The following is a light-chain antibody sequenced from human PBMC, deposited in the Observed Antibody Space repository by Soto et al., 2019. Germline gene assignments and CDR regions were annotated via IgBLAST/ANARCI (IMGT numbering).Light chain of an antibody. CDR3: QQYNSYST. J-gene: IGKJ1*01. CDR2: DAY. V-gene: IGKV3D-15*01. CDR1: QSVATN. Sequence: EVVMTQSPATLSVSPGERATLSFRASQSVATNFAWYQQKPGQAPRLLIYDAYNRATGIPPRFSGSGSGTEFTLTISSLQPDDFATYYCQQYNSYSTFGQGTKVDIK.